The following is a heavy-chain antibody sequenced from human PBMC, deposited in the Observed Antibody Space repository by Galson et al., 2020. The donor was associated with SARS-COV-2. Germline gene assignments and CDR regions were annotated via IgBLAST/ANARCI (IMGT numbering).Heavy chain of an antibody. V-gene: IGHV3-21*01. CDR1: GITLSSYS. CDR2: ISSSSSYI. CDR3: ARDRPSYYDSSGSFDY. Sequence: GGSLRLSCAASGITLSSYSMNWVRQAPGKGLEWVSSISSSSSYIYYADSVKGRFTISRDNAKNSLYLQMNSLRAEDTAVYYCARDRPSYYDSSGSFDYWGQGTLVTVSS. D-gene: IGHD3-22*01. J-gene: IGHJ4*02.